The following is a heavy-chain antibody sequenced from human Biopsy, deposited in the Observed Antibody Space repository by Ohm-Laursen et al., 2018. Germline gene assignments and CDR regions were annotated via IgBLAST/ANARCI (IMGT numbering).Heavy chain of an antibody. J-gene: IGHJ6*02. V-gene: IGHV3-21*01. CDR1: CFTLRSYS. CDR3: AISRGSSGIATIYYYGMDV. D-gene: IGHD3-10*01. CDR2: ISSSSDHI. Sequence: SLRLSCAASCFTLRSYSMNWVRQTPGTGLEWVSTISSSSDHIYYVDSVKGRFTISRDNAKNSLYLQMNSLRAEDPAVDYCAISRGSSGIATIYYYGMDVWGQGTTVTVSS.